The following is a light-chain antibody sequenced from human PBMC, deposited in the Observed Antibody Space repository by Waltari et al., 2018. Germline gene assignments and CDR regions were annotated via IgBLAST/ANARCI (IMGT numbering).Light chain of an antibody. V-gene: IGLV2-23*01. J-gene: IGLJ3*02. CDR1: SSDIGLYDL. Sequence: QSALTQPASVSASLGQSLTISCTGTSSDIGLYDLISWYPQHPGKAPKLIIHETTKRPSGVPNRVSGSKSGNTASLTISGLQAEDKADYYCCSFAGRSWLFGGGTKLTVL. CDR3: CSFAGRSWL. CDR2: ETT.